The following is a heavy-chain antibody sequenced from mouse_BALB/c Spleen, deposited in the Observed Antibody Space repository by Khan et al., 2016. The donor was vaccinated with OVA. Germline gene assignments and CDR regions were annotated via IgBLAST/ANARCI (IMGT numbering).Heavy chain of an antibody. Sequence: VQLQQSGAELVRPGALVKLSCKVSGFNIKDYYMHWVKQRPEQGLEWIGWIDPENGNTIYDSKFQGKASITADTSSNTAYLQLSSLTSEDTAVYNRARETARALHAMDYWGQGTSVTVSS. J-gene: IGHJ4*01. D-gene: IGHD3-2*01. CDR1: GFNIKDYY. CDR2: IDPENGNT. CDR3: ARETARALHAMDY. V-gene: IGHV14-1*02.